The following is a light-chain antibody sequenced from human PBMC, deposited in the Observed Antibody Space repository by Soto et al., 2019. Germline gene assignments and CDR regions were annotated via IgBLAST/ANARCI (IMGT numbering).Light chain of an antibody. Sequence: SYELTQPPSVSVSPGQTASITCSGDKLGDKYAWWYQQKPGQSPVLVIYQDSKRPSGIPERFSGSNSGNTATLTISGTQAMDEADYYCQAWDSSTADVFGTGTKLTVL. CDR2: QDS. J-gene: IGLJ1*01. CDR3: QAWDSSTADV. CDR1: KLGDKY. V-gene: IGLV3-1*01.